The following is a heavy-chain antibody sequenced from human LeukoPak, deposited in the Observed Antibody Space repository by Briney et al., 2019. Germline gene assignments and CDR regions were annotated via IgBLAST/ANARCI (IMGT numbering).Heavy chain of an antibody. CDR1: GFTFSNYW. D-gene: IGHD4-11*01. CDR3: ARGYINYPDF. J-gene: IGHJ4*02. V-gene: IGHV3-74*01. CDR2: ITSDGSGT. Sequence: GGSLRLSRAASGFTFSNYWMHWFRQAPGKGLVWVSRITSDGSGTTYADSVKGRFTISRDNAKNTLYLQMNSLRAEDTAVYYCARGYINYPDFWGQGILVTVSS.